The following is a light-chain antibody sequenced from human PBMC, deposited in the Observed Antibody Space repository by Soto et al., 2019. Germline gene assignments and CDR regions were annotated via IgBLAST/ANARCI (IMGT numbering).Light chain of an antibody. CDR3: LQYHNFWA. CDR2: RAS. V-gene: IGKV3-15*01. Sequence: ILMTQSPATVSVSPGESATLSCRASQNIYYNVAWYQHRPGQAPRLLIYRASTRAPGVPARFSGSGSGTEFTLTISSLKPEAFTVYSCLQYHNFWAFGQGTKVEI. J-gene: IGKJ1*01. CDR1: QNIYYN.